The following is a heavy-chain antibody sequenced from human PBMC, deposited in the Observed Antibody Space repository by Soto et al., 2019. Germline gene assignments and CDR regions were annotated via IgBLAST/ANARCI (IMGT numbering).Heavy chain of an antibody. V-gene: IGHV4-34*01. J-gene: IGHJ5*02. CDR2: INHSGST. D-gene: IGHD3-3*01. CDR3: ARVRVFGVVIMGGWFDP. CDR1: GGSFSGYY. Sequence: SETLSLTCAVYGGSFSGYYWSWIRQPPGKGLEWIGEINHSGSTNYNPSLKSRVTISVDTSKNQFSLKLSSVTAADTDVYYCARVRVFGVVIMGGWFDPWGQGTLVTVSS.